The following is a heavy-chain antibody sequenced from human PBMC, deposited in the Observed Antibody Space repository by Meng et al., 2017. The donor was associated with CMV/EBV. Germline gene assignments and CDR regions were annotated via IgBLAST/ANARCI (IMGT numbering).Heavy chain of an antibody. D-gene: IGHD5-24*01. J-gene: IGHJ5*02. Sequence: VVLTEGGAGRLQPSETLFLTCGVSGGSFSNYYWSWIRQSPGKGLEWIGEIHPSGSTYYNPSLNSRVTMSVDTSKNQFSLNLRSVTAADTAVYYCSRGADAYKSGRSWGQGTLVTVSS. V-gene: IGHV4-34*01. CDR1: GGSFSNYY. CDR2: IHPSGST. CDR3: SRGADAYKSGRS.